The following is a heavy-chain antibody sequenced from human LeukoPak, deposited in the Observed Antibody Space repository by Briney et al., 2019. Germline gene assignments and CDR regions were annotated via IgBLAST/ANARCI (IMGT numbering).Heavy chain of an antibody. CDR3: ARQAPGGNSPFDI. D-gene: IGHD4-23*01. Sequence: PGGSLRLSCAASGXTFSSYAIHWVRQATGKGLEWVSTIGTAGDTYYPGSVKGRFTISRENAKNSSYLQMNSLRAGDTAVYYCARQAPGGNSPFDIWGQGIMVTVSS. V-gene: IGHV3-13*04. CDR2: IGTAGDT. CDR1: GXTFSSYA. J-gene: IGHJ3*02.